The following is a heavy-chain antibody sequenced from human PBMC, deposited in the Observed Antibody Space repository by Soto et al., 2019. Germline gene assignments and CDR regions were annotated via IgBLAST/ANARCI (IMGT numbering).Heavy chain of an antibody. V-gene: IGHV4-39*01. Sequence: PSETLSLTCTFSGGSISSSSYYWGWIRQPPGKGLEWIGSIYYSGSTYYNPSLKSRVTISVDTSKNQFSLKLSSVTAADTAVYYCARHQSHSSSYVDPWGQGTLVTVSS. CDR3: ARHQSHSSSYVDP. D-gene: IGHD6-13*01. CDR2: IYYSGST. J-gene: IGHJ5*02. CDR1: GGSISSSSYY.